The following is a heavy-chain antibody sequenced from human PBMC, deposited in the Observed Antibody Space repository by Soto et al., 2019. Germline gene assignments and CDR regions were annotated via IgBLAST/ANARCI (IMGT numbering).Heavy chain of an antibody. CDR1: GYIFTAYS. D-gene: IGHD2-21*01. V-gene: IGHV1-2*02. CDR3: AREASSVISLDY. CDR2: FNPNSGDT. J-gene: IGHJ4*02. Sequence: ASVKVSCKASGYIFTAYSMHWVRQAPGQGLEWVGWFNPNSGDTIYAQKFQGRVTLTRDTPISTAYMELYSLRSDDTAVYYCAREASSVISLDYWGQGTLVTVSS.